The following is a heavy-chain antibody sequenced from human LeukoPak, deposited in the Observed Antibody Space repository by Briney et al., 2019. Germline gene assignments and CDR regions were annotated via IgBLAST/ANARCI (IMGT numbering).Heavy chain of an antibody. D-gene: IGHD3-22*01. CDR1: GFTVSSNY. Sequence: GGSLRLSCAASGFTVSSNYMSWVRQAPGKGLEWVSVIYTGGNTHYADSVKGRFTISRGSYKNTLYLQMNSLRAEDTAVYYCARAQDGYSDWGQGTLVTVSS. V-gene: IGHV3-53*01. CDR2: IYTGGNT. CDR3: ARAQDGYSD. J-gene: IGHJ4*02.